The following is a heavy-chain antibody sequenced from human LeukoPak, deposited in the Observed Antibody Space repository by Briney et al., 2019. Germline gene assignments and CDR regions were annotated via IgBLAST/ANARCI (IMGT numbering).Heavy chain of an antibody. D-gene: IGHD6-19*01. Sequence: SGGSLRLSCAASGFTFSSYGMNWVRQAPGKGLEWVSSISSSSSYIYYADSVKGRFTISRDNAKNSLYLQMNSLRAEDTAVYYCARGRTSIAVAYFDYWGQGTLVTVSS. J-gene: IGHJ4*02. CDR3: ARGRTSIAVAYFDY. CDR1: GFTFSSYG. CDR2: ISSSSSYI. V-gene: IGHV3-21*01.